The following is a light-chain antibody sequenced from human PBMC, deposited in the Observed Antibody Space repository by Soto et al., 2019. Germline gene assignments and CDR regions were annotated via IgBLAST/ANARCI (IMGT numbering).Light chain of an antibody. CDR3: QQYDSSPIT. CDR2: GAS. CDR1: QSVSNSY. J-gene: IGKJ5*01. Sequence: EIVLTQSPGTLSLSPGERATLSCRASQSVSNSYLAWYQQKPGQAPRLLIYGASSRATAIPDRFSGSGSGTDFTLTIRRLEPEDFAVYYCQQYDSSPITFGQGTRLEIK. V-gene: IGKV3-20*01.